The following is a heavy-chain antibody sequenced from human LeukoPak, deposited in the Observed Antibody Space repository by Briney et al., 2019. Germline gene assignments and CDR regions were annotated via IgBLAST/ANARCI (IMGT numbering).Heavy chain of an antibody. CDR1: GFTFSSYG. D-gene: IGHD6-19*01. J-gene: IGHJ4*02. V-gene: IGHV3-30*18. Sequence: PGRSLRLSCAASGFTFSSYGMHWVRQAPGKGLEWVAVISYDGSNKYYADSVKSRFTISRDNSKNTLYLQMNSLRAEDTAVYYCAKDGYSSGWAFDYWGQGTLVTVSS. CDR2: ISYDGSNK. CDR3: AKDGYSSGWAFDY.